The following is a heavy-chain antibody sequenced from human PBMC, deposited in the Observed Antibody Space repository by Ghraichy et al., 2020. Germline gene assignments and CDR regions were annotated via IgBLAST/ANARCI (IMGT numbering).Heavy chain of an antibody. CDR3: AREGAATPSIDY. J-gene: IGHJ4*02. CDR1: GFSVSTYY. V-gene: IGHV3-66*01. Sequence: LSLTCAASGFSVSTYYMNWVRQAPGKGLEYVSVIYRGGSTYYADSVKGRFTITRDNSKNTLYLQMNSLRVEDTAVYYCAREGAATPSIDYWGQGTLVTVSS. CDR2: IYRGGST.